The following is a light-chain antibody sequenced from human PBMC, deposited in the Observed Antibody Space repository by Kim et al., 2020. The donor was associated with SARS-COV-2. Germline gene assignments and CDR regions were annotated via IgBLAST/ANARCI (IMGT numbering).Light chain of an antibody. CDR1: KLGDKY. V-gene: IGLV3-1*01. Sequence: VSPGQTASITCSGDKLGDKYACWYQQKPGQSPVLVIYQDSKRPSGIPERFSGSNSGNTATLTISGTQAMDEADYYCQAWDSSKGVFGGGTQLTVL. J-gene: IGLJ3*02. CDR3: QAWDSSKGV. CDR2: QDS.